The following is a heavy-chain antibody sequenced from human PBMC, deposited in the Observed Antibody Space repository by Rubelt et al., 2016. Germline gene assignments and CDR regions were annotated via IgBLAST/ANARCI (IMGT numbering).Heavy chain of an antibody. CDR2: ISAYNGHT. Sequence: QVQLVQSGAEVKKPGASVKVSCKAYGYTFTSYGISWVRQAPGQGLEWMGWISAYNGHTNYAQTLQGRVTMTTDTSTSTAYRELRSLRSDDTAVYYCARGARRYSMDPRNAFDIWGQGTMVTVSS. V-gene: IGHV1-18*01. D-gene: IGHD4-11*01. CDR1: GYTFTSYG. CDR3: ARGARRYSMDPRNAFDI. J-gene: IGHJ3*02.